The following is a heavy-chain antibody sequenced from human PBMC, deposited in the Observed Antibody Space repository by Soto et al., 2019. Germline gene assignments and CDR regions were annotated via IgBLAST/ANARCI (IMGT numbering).Heavy chain of an antibody. V-gene: IGHV3-30*03. CDR2: ISYDGSYK. Sequence: QVQLVESGGGVVQPGRSLRLSCAASGFTFSSYGMHWVRQAPGKGLEWVAVISYDGSYKYYADSVKGRFTISRDNSKNTLXXXMNXXXAEXTAXXXXXXXXGGFDYWGQGTLVTVSS. D-gene: IGHD3-16*01. J-gene: IGHJ4*02. CDR1: GFTFSSYG. CDR3: XXXXGGFDY.